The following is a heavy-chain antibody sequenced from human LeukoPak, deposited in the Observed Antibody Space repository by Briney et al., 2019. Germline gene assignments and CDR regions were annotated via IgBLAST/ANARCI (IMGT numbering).Heavy chain of an antibody. D-gene: IGHD3-9*01. CDR2: MNPNSGNT. CDR1: GYTFTSYD. V-gene: IGHV1-8*01. CDR3: ARGRTRDWLWAYYYYYGMDV. Sequence: ASVKVSCKASGYTFTSYDINWVRQATGQGLEWMGWMNPNSGNTGYAQKFQGRVTMTRNTSISTAYMELSSLRSEDTAVYYCARGRTRDWLWAYYYYYGMDVWGQGTTVTVSS. J-gene: IGHJ6*02.